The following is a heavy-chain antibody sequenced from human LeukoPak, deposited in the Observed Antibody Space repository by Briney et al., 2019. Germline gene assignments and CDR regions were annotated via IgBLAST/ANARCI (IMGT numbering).Heavy chain of an antibody. CDR1: GFTFSSYS. CDR3: AREVTHDAFDI. J-gene: IGHJ3*02. D-gene: IGHD2-21*02. Sequence: GGSLRLTCAASGFTFSSYSMNWVRQAPGKGLEWVSSISSSSSSYIYYADSVKGRFTISRDNAKNSLYLQMNSLRAEDTAVYYCAREVTHDAFDIWGQGTMVTVSS. V-gene: IGHV3-21*01. CDR2: ISSSSSSYI.